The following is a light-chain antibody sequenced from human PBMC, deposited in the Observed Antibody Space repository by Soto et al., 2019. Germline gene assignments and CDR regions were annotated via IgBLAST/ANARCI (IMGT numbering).Light chain of an antibody. CDR1: QSVSSSY. V-gene: IGKV3-20*01. CDR3: QQYGSSPLT. Sequence: EIVLTQSPGTLSLSPGERATLSCRASQSVSSSYLAWYQQKPGQAPRLLIYGASSRATGIPDRFSGSGSGXDFSLAISRLEPEDFAVYYCQQYGSSPLTFGGGTKVESK. J-gene: IGKJ4*01. CDR2: GAS.